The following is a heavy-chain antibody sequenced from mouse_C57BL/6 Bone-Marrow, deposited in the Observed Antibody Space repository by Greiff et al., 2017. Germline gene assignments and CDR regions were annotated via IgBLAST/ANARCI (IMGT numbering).Heavy chain of an antibody. Sequence: VQRVASGAELVRPGASVTLSCTASGYTFTDYEMPWVTQTPVHGLEWIGAIDPESGGTAYNPKFKGKAILTADKSSSTAYMERRSLTSADSAVDYCTRGVLLVPYPFADWGQGTLGTVSA. CDR2: IDPESGGT. CDR1: GYTFTDYE. J-gene: IGHJ3*01. V-gene: IGHV1-15*01. CDR3: TRGVLLVPYPFAD. D-gene: IGHD1-1*01.